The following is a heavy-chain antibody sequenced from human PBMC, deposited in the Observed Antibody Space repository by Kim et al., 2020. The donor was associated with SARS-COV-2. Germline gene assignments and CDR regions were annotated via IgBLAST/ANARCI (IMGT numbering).Heavy chain of an antibody. D-gene: IGHD3-10*01. CDR2: TYYRSKWYN. CDR1: GDSVSSNSAA. J-gene: IGHJ5*02. V-gene: IGHV6-1*01. CDR3: ARGSWAVEYTPAAWFDP. Sequence: SQTLSLTCAISGDSVSSNSAAWNWIRQSPSRGLEWLGRTYYRSKWYNDYAVSVKSRITINPDTSKNQFSLQLNSVTPEDTAVYYCARGSWAVEYTPAAWFDPWGKGTLVTVSS.